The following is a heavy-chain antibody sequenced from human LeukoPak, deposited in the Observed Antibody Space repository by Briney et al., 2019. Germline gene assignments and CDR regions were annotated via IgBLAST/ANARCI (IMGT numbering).Heavy chain of an antibody. CDR2: ISGSGGST. CDR1: GFTFSNAW. Sequence: GGSPRLSCAASGFTFSNAWMSWVRQAPGKGLEWVSGISGSGGSTYYADSVKGRFTISRDNSKNTLYLQMNSLRAEDTAVYYCAATYGSGSRGDAFDIWGQGTMVTVSS. J-gene: IGHJ3*02. CDR3: AATYGSGSRGDAFDI. D-gene: IGHD3-10*01. V-gene: IGHV3-23*01.